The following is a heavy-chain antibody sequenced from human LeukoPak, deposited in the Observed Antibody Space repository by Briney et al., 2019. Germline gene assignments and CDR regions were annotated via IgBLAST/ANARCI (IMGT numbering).Heavy chain of an antibody. CDR2: IIPIFGIA. CDR3: ARVRWNSGSYHFDY. J-gene: IGHJ4*02. CDR1: GGTFSSYA. Sequence: GASVKVSCKASGGTFSSYAISWVRQAPGQGLEWMGRIIPIFGIANYAQKFQGRVTITADKSTSTAYMELSSLRSEDTAVYYCARVRWNSGSYHFDYWGRGTLVTVSS. D-gene: IGHD1-26*01. V-gene: IGHV1-69*04.